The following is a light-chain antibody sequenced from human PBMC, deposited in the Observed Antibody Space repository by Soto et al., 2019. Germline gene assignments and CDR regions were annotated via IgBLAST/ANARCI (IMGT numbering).Light chain of an antibody. CDR3: MPPLQPWT. J-gene: IGKJ1*01. Sequence: DIVMTQSPLSLPVTPGEPASISCRSSQSLLHSNGYNYLDWYLQKPGQSPQLLIYLGSNRASGVPDRFSGSGSGTDFTLKISRVEAEDVGGYYCMPPLQPWTSGQGTQLDSK. CDR1: QSLLHSNGYNY. CDR2: LGS. V-gene: IGKV2-28*01.